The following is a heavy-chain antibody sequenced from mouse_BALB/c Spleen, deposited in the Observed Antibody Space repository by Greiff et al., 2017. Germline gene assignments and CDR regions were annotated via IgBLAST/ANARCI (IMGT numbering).Heavy chain of an antibody. V-gene: IGHV2-6-7*01. J-gene: IGHJ4*01. Sequence: VQLVESGPGLVAPSQSLSITCTVSGFSLTGYGVNWVRQPPGKGLEWLGMIWGDGSTDYNSALKSRLSISKDNSKSQVFLKMNSLQTDDTARYYCAREGLPHYYAMDYWGQGTSVTVSS. CDR3: AREGLPHYYAMDY. D-gene: IGHD2-2*01. CDR1: GFSLTGYG. CDR2: IWGDGST.